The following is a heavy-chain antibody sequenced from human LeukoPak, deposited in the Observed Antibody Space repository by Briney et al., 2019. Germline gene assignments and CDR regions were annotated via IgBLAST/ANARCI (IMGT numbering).Heavy chain of an antibody. V-gene: IGHV4-61*01. CDR3: ARVYYSNSYDYWYFDL. Sequence: ASETLSLTCSVSGYSISSGYQWGWIRQPPGKGLEWIAYIYYSGSTNYNPSLKSRVTISVDTSKNQFSLKLSSVTAADTAVYYCARVYYSNSYDYWYFDLWGRGTLVTVSS. CDR1: GYSISSGYQ. CDR2: IYYSGST. D-gene: IGHD6-13*01. J-gene: IGHJ2*01.